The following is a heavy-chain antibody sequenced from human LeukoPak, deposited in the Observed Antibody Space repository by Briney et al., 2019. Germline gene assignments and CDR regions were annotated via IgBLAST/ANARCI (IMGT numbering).Heavy chain of an antibody. D-gene: IGHD1-26*01. CDR3: ARGDTTQGDY. Sequence: ASVKVSCKASGYTFTGCYMHWVRQAPGKGLEWMGRINPNSGGTNYAQKFQGRVTMTRDSSISTAYMELSRLTSDDTAVYYCARGDTTQGDYWGQGTLVTVSS. CDR1: GYTFTGCY. V-gene: IGHV1-2*06. CDR2: INPNSGGT. J-gene: IGHJ4*02.